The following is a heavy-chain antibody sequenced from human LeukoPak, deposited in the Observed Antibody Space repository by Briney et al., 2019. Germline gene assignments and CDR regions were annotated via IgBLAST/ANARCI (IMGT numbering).Heavy chain of an antibody. CDR3: ARALGATWPVDY. J-gene: IGHJ4*02. CDR2: IYYSGRT. CDR1: GGAMSSYD. V-gene: IGHV4-59*13. D-gene: IGHD1-26*01. Sequence: SETLSLTCRVSGGAMSSYDWSWIAQPPGKGREGMGYIYYSGRTNYNASLKRRVTLSEAPCKKQFPPQRGSATTPGTAAFYCARALGATWPVDYWGQGTLVTVSS.